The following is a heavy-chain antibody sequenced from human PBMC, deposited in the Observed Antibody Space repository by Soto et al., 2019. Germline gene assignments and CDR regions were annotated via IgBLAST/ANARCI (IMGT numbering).Heavy chain of an antibody. V-gene: IGHV1-46*01. Sequence: GASVKLSCQESGYTFTSYYMQRVRQSPGQGLAWMGIINPSGGSTSYAQKFEGRVSMSRDTSTRTVYMELRSLRSEDTAVYYCARGKYYYDSSGYYYFPRHDFDIWGQGTMVPV. D-gene: IGHD3-22*01. CDR1: GYTFTSYY. CDR3: ARGKYYYDSSGYYYFPRHDFDI. J-gene: IGHJ3*02. CDR2: INPSGGST.